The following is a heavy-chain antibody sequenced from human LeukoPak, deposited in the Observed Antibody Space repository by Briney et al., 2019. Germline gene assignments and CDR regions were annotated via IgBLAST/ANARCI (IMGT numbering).Heavy chain of an antibody. V-gene: IGHV4-39*07. CDR1: GGSISSSSYY. CDR3: ATEYCASSSCRFDS. J-gene: IGHJ4*02. D-gene: IGHD2-2*01. Sequence: SETLSLTCTVSGGSISSSSYYWGWIRQPPGKGLEWIGNIYYSGSTYYNPSLKSRVTISLDTSKKQFSLKLTSVTAADTAIYYCATEYCASSSCRFDSWGQGTLVTVSS. CDR2: IYYSGST.